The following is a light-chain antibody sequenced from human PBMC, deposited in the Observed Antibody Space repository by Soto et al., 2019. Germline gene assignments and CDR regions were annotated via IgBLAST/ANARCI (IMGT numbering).Light chain of an antibody. V-gene: IGKV1-5*01. J-gene: IGKJ1*01. Sequence: DIQMTQSPHTLSVSVGDRVTITCRASQNIRNWLAWYQQKPGKAPKLLIYDVSSLESGVPPRFSGSGSGTDFTLTISGLQPDEFATYYCQQYDSYWTFGQGTKVDIK. CDR3: QQYDSYWT. CDR1: QNIRNW. CDR2: DVS.